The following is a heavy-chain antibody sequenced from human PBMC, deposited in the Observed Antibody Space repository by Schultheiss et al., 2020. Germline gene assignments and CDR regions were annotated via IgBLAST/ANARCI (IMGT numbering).Heavy chain of an antibody. D-gene: IGHD5-12*01. Sequence: GGSLRLSCAASGFTFSSYSMNWVRQAPGKGLEWVSSISSSSSYIYYADSVKGRFTISRDNAKNSLYLQMNSLRAEDTAVYYCARGTSEWLRLAHYYYMDVWGKGTTVTVSS. J-gene: IGHJ6*03. CDR3: ARGTSEWLRLAHYYYMDV. CDR1: GFTFSSYS. V-gene: IGHV3-21*01. CDR2: ISSSSSYI.